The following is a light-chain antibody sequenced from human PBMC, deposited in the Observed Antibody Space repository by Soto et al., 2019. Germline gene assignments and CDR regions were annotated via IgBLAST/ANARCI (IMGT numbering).Light chain of an antibody. J-gene: IGKJ3*01. Sequence: EIVLTQSPATLSLSPGERATLSCRASQRISSYLAWYQQKPGHTPRLLIYDASNRATGIPARFSGSGSGTDFTLTISSLEPEDFAVYYCQQRTNWPVAFGPGTIVDVK. CDR3: QQRTNWPVA. V-gene: IGKV3-11*01. CDR2: DAS. CDR1: QRISSY.